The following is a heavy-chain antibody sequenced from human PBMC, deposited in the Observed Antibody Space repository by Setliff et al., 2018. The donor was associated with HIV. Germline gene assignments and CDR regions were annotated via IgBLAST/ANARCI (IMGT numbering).Heavy chain of an antibody. Sequence: SETLSLTCSVSGDSISSGSYYWSWIRLPAGKGLEWIGQIHTTGSTHYNPSLKSRVTISMDTSKNQFSLNLNSVTATDTAVYYCARHKSQPYYFDYWGQGTLVTVSS. CDR3: ARHKSQPYYFDY. CDR2: IHTTGST. CDR1: GDSISSGSYY. V-gene: IGHV4-61*09. J-gene: IGHJ4*02.